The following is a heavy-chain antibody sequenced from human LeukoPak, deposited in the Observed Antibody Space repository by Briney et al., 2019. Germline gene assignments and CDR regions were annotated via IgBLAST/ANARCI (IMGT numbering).Heavy chain of an antibody. CDR3: ARDVGCGTSDY. D-gene: IGHD4-23*01. V-gene: IGHV4-38-2*02. CDR1: GYSVSSGYH. CDR2: ANSGGGA. Sequence: SETLSLTCAVSGYSVSSGYHWGWIRQPPGKGLGWIASANSGGGASYSPSLKSLATISLDRSNNHFSLELTSVTAADAALYYCARDVGCGTSDYWGGGGQVTVCS. J-gene: IGHJ4*02.